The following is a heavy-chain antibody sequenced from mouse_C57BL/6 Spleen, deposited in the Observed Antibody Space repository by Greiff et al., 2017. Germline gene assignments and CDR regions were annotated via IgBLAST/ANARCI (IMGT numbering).Heavy chain of an antibody. CDR2: IDPSDSYT. J-gene: IGHJ1*03. V-gene: IGHV1-69*01. Sequence: QVQLQQPGAELVMPGASVKLSCKASGYTFTSYWMHWVKQRPGQGLEWIGEIDPSDSYTNYNQKFKGKSTLAVDKSSSTAYMQLSSLTSEDSAVYYCARYGNYGGYFDVWGTGTTVTVSS. CDR1: GYTFTSYW. CDR3: ARYGNYGGYFDV. D-gene: IGHD2-1*01.